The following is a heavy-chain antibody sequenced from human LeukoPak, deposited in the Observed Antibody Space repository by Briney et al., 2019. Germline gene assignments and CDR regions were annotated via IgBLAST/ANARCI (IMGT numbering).Heavy chain of an antibody. V-gene: IGHV1-2*06. CDR3: AREEVIAAAGPTLDY. CDR2: INPNSGGT. J-gene: IGHJ4*02. D-gene: IGHD6-13*01. CDR1: GYTFTDYY. Sequence: EASVKVSCKASGYTFTDYYMHWVRQAPGQGLEWMGRINPNSGGTNYAQKFQGRVTMTRDTSISTAYMELSRLRSDDTAVFYCAREEVIAAAGPTLDYWGQGALVTVSS.